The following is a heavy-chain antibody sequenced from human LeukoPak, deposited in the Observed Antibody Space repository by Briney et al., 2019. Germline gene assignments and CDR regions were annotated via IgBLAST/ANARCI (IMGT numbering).Heavy chain of an antibody. Sequence: SVKVSCKASGGTFSSYAISWVRQAPGQGLEWMGRIIPILGIANYAQKFQGRVTITADKSTSTAYMELSSLRSEDTAVYYCAGVVYGGNESYYYGMDVWGQGTTVTVSS. CDR3: AGVVYGGNESYYYGMDV. V-gene: IGHV1-69*04. D-gene: IGHD4-23*01. CDR1: GGTFSSYA. J-gene: IGHJ6*02. CDR2: IIPILGIA.